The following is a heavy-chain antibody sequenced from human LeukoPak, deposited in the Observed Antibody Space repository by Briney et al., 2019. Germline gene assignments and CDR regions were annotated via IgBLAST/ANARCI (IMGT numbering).Heavy chain of an antibody. CDR2: FDPEDGET. Sequence: ASVKVSCKVSGYTLTELSMHWVRQAPGKGLEWMGGFDPEDGETIYAQKFQGRVTMTEDTSTDTAYMELSSLRSEDTAVYYCARLAYCGGDCYSEFDYWGQGTLVTVSS. V-gene: IGHV1-24*01. J-gene: IGHJ4*02. CDR3: ARLAYCGGDCYSEFDY. D-gene: IGHD2-21*02. CDR1: GYTLTELS.